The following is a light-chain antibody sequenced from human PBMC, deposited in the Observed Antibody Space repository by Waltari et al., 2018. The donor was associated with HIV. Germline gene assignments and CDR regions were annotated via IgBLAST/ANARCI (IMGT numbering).Light chain of an antibody. CDR2: EVT. CDR3: CSYAGGYTLV. J-gene: IGLJ2*01. Sequence: QSTLTQPRSVSGSPGQSVTISCTGTSSDVGRYDYLSCYQQHPGKAPKLIIYEVTTRSSGVPERFAGSKSCNTASLTISGLQAGDESDFYCCSYAGGYTLVFGGGTKLNVL. V-gene: IGLV2-11*01. CDR1: SSDVGRYDY.